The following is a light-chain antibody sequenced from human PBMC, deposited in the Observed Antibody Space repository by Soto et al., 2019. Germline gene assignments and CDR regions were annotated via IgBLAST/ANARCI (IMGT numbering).Light chain of an antibody. CDR1: QSVSSY. V-gene: IGKV3-11*01. J-gene: IGKJ5*01. Sequence: EIVLTQSPATLSLSPGERATLSCRASQSVSSYLAWYQQKPGQAPRLLLYDASNRATGIPARFSGSGSGTDFALTISSLEPEDFAVYYCQQRSNWPTFGQGTRLEIQ. CDR3: QQRSNWPT. CDR2: DAS.